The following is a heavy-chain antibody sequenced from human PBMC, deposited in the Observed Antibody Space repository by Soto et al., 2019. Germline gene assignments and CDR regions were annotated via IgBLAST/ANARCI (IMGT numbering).Heavy chain of an antibody. D-gene: IGHD6-13*01. CDR2: VYRTGST. Sequence: QVQLQESGPGLVKPSGTLSLTCAVSGGSISTSNWWSWVRQPPGKWLEWIGEVYRTGSTNYNPSLESRVIVSVDKSKNQFSLKLTSVTAADTAVYYCARARATIAAAAIFDCWGQGTLVTVSS. V-gene: IGHV4-4*02. J-gene: IGHJ4*02. CDR3: ARARATIAAAAIFDC. CDR1: GGSISTSNW.